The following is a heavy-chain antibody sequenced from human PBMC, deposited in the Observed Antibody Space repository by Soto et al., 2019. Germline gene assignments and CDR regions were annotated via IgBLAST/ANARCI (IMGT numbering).Heavy chain of an antibody. CDR2: AIPNSGYR. Sequence: QVHLVQSGAEVKTPGASLKVSCKTSGYTFTDYYINCVRQAPGQGLEWLGRAIPNSGYRNSPQKFKAWLPMTWNTSVTTADMELGGLTFVYTSSYYCAIDLVGRATGFDYWGPGALVPVSS. CDR1: GYTFTDYY. D-gene: IGHD5-12*01. V-gene: IGHV1-2*04. J-gene: IGHJ4*02. CDR3: AIDLVGRATGFDY.